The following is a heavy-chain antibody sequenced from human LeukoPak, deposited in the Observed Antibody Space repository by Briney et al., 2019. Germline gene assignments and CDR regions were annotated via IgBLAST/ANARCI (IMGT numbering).Heavy chain of an antibody. CDR1: GGSFSGYY. CDR2: INHSGST. V-gene: IGHV4-34*01. J-gene: IGHJ4*02. Sequence: SETLSLTCAVYGGSFSGYYWSWIRQPPGKGLEWIGEINHSGSTNYNPSLKSRVTISVDTSKNQFSLKLSSVTAADTAVYYCASLAVAGLSEGYWGQGTLVIVSS. CDR3: ASLAVAGLSEGY. D-gene: IGHD6-19*01.